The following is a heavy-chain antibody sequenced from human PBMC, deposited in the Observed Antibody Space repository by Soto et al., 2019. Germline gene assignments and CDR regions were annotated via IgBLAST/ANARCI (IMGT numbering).Heavy chain of an antibody. J-gene: IGHJ3*02. CDR2: IVVGSGNT. D-gene: IGHD2-15*01. CDR1: GFTFTSSA. V-gene: IGHV1-58*02. Sequence: CKASGFTFTSSAMQWVRQARGQRLEWIGWIVVGSGNTNYAQKFQERVTITRDMSTSTAYMELNSLRAEDTAVYYCAKVGWRDIVVVVAAHLYDAFDIWGQGTMVTVSS. CDR3: AKVGWRDIVVVVAAHLYDAFDI.